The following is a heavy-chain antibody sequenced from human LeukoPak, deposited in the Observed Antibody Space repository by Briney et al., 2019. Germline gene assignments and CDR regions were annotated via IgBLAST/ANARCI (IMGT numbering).Heavy chain of an antibody. CDR3: AREYYGSGSYYDGYYFDF. CDR1: GDTFNSYA. V-gene: IGHV1-69*06. J-gene: IGHJ4*02. Sequence: SVKVSCKVSGDTFNSYAVAWVRQAPGQGLEWMGLIIPAFGTTHYAQRFQGRVIITSDKSTTTAYMELGSLRSEDTAVYYCAREYYGSGSYYDGYYFDFWGQGTLVTVSS. D-gene: IGHD3-10*01. CDR2: IIPAFGTT.